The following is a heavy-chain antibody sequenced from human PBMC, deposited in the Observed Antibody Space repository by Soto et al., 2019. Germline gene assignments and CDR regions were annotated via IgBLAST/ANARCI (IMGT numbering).Heavy chain of an antibody. CDR2: ISSSSSTI. CDR1: GFTFSSYS. CDR3: ARDSDDSSGYYLLGVYYFDY. D-gene: IGHD3-22*01. Sequence: GGSLRLSYAASGFTFSSYSMNWVRQAPGKGLEWVSYISSSSSTIYYADSVKGRFTISRDNAKNSLYLQMNSLRAEDTAVYYCARDSDDSSGYYLLGVYYFDYWGQGTLVTVSS. J-gene: IGHJ4*02. V-gene: IGHV3-48*01.